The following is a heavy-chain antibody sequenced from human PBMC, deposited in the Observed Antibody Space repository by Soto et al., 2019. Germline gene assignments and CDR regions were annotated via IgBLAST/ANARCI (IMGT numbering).Heavy chain of an antibody. D-gene: IGHD2-15*01. Sequence: EVQLVESGGGLIQPGKSLRLSCEASGFIVTSDYMSWVRQAPGKGLEWVSVIFSGGNTYYADSVKGRFTISRDYSKNTLFLQMNSLRAEDTAVYYCARGGDYCRGGRCYPHEFDPWGQGTLGTVSS. J-gene: IGHJ5*02. CDR3: ARGGDYCRGGRCYPHEFDP. V-gene: IGHV3-53*01. CDR1: GFIVTSDY. CDR2: IFSGGNT.